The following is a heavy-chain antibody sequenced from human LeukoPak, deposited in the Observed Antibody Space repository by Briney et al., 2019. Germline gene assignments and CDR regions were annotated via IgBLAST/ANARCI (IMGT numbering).Heavy chain of an antibody. Sequence: PGGSLRLSCAASGFTFSSYEMNWVRQAPGKGLEWVSYISSSGSTIYYADSVKGRFTISRDNAKNSLYLQMNSLRAEDKAFYYCAKATAGPLIHMTLHYWGQGTLVTVSS. CDR1: GFTFSSYE. V-gene: IGHV3-48*03. CDR3: AKATAGPLIHMTLHY. J-gene: IGHJ4*02. D-gene: IGHD2-21*01. CDR2: ISSSGSTI.